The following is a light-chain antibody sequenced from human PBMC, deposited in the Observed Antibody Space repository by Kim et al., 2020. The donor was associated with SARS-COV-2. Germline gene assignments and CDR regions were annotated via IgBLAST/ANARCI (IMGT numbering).Light chain of an antibody. J-gene: IGLJ1*01. CDR3: QSADGSGTYV. CDR1: ALPEKQ. CDR2: KDS. V-gene: IGLV3-25*03. Sequence: VSPGQTARITCAGDALPEKQTYWYQQKSGQAPLLLIYKDSERPSGIPGRFSGSSSGTTVTLTISGAQAEDDADYYCQSADGSGTYVFGTGTKVTVL.